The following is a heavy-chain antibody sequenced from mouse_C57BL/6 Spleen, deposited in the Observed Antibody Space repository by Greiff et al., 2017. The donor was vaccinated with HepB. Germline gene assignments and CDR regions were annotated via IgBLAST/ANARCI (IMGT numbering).Heavy chain of an antibody. D-gene: IGHD2-4*01. Sequence: EVKLMESGGGLVKPGGSLKLSCAASGFTFSSYAMSWVRQTPEKRLEWVATISDGGSYAYYPDNVKGRFTISRDNAKNNLYLQMSQLKSEDTAMYYCAREPPGDYDRAWFAYWGQGTLVTVSA. CDR2: ISDGGSYA. V-gene: IGHV5-4*01. J-gene: IGHJ3*01. CDR1: GFTFSSYA. CDR3: AREPPGDYDRAWFAY.